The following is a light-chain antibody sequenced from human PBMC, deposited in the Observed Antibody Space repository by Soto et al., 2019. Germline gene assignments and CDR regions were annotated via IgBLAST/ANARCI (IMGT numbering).Light chain of an antibody. V-gene: IGLV2-8*01. Sequence: QSALTQPPSASGSPGQSVTISCTGTSSDVGGYDYVSWYQQHPGKAPKLIIYEVNKRPSGVPDRFSGSKSGSTASLTVSGLQADDEADFYCSSYADTNNLVFGGGTKVTVL. CDR3: SSYADTNNLV. J-gene: IGLJ2*01. CDR1: SSDVGGYDY. CDR2: EVN.